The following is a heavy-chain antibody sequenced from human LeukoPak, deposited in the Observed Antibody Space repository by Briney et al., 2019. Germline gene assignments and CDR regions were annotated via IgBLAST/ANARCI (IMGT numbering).Heavy chain of an antibody. V-gene: IGHV3-30*04. Sequence: PGRSLRLSCAASGFAFSSYTMHWVRQAPGKGLEWVAVISYDGNDKYYADSVKGRFTISRDNSKNTLYLQMHSLRVEDTAVYYCARSFGGNYPYFDYWGQGTLVTVSS. J-gene: IGHJ4*02. CDR2: ISYDGNDK. D-gene: IGHD4-23*01. CDR3: ARSFGGNYPYFDY. CDR1: GFAFSSYT.